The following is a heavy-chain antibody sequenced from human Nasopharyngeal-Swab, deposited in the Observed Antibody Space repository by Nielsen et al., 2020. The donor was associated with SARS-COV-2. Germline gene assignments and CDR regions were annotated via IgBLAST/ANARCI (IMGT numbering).Heavy chain of an antibody. V-gene: IGHV3-21*01. CDR1: GFTFSSYS. J-gene: IGHJ4*02. D-gene: IGHD4-11*01. CDR3: ARWDYSSYDLDY. Sequence: GESLKISCAASGFTFSSYSMNWVRQAPGKGLEWVSSISSSSYIYYADSVKGRFTISRDNAKNSLYLQMNSLRAEDTAVYYCARWDYSSYDLDYWGQGTLVTVSS. CDR2: ISSSSYI.